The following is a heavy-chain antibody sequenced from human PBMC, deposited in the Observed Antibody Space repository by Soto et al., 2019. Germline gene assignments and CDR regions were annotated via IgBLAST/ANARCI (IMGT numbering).Heavy chain of an antibody. CDR1: GYTFTSYA. CDR3: ARSRRGAYSSGWYSPSGYYNYGIDV. Sequence: ASVKVSCKASGYTFTSYAMHWVRQAPGQRLEWMGWINAGNGNTKYSQKFQGRVTITGDTSASTAYMELSSLRSEDTAMYYCARSRRGAYSSGWYSPSGYYNYGIDVWGQGTKVTVSS. CDR2: INAGNGNT. D-gene: IGHD6-19*01. J-gene: IGHJ6*02. V-gene: IGHV1-3*01.